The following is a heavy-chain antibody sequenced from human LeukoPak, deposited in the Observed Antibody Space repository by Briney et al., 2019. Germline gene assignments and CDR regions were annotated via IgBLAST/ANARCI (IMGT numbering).Heavy chain of an antibody. CDR2: IVVGSGNT. CDR3: AREVQDYYDSSGPGEYWYFDL. J-gene: IGHJ2*01. Sequence: GTSVKVSCKASGFTFISSAVQWVRQARGQRLEWIGWIVVGSGNTNYAQKFQERVTITRDMSTSTAYMELSSLRSEDTAVYYCAREVQDYYDSSGPGEYWYFDLWGRGTLVTVSS. CDR1: GFTFISSA. D-gene: IGHD3-22*01. V-gene: IGHV1-58*01.